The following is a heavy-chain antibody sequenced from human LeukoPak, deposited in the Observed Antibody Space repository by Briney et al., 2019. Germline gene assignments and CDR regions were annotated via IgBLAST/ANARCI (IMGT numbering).Heavy chain of an antibody. CDR2: INNSGST. CDR3: AGPFMIRFGAGIGSNWFDP. D-gene: IGHD3-16*02. Sequence: PSETLSLTCAVYGGSFSSFYWSWIRQPPGKGLEWIGEINNSGSTNYNPSLKSRVTISVDTSKNQFSLKLSALTAADTAVYYCAGPFMIRFGAGIGSNWFDPWGQGTLVTVSS. J-gene: IGHJ5*02. V-gene: IGHV4-34*01. CDR1: GGSFSSFY.